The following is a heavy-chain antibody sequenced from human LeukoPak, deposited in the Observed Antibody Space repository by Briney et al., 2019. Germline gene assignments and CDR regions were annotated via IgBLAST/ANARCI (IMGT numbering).Heavy chain of an antibody. CDR3: ARETAMAKSYYYYYMDV. Sequence: SVKVSCKASGGTFSSYAISWVRQAPGQGLEWMGRIIPIFGTANYAQKFQGRVTITTDESTSTAYMELSSLRSEDTAVYYCARETAMAKSYYYYYMDVWGKGTTVTVSS. CDR2: IIPIFGTA. D-gene: IGHD5-18*01. CDR1: GGTFSSYA. V-gene: IGHV1-69*05. J-gene: IGHJ6*03.